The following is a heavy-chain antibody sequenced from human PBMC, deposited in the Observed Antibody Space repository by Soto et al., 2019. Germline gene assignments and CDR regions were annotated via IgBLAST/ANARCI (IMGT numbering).Heavy chain of an antibody. CDR2: ISAYNGNT. CDR3: ARVKTVRMEPNWFDP. CDR1: GYTFTSYG. D-gene: IGHD1-1*01. V-gene: IGHV1-18*01. Sequence: QVQLVQSGAEVKKPGASVKVSCKASGYTFTSYGISWVRQAPGQGLEWMGWISAYNGNTNYAQKLQGRVTMTTDTSTSTAYMELRRLRSDDTAVYYCARVKTVRMEPNWFDPWGQGTLVTVSS. J-gene: IGHJ5*02.